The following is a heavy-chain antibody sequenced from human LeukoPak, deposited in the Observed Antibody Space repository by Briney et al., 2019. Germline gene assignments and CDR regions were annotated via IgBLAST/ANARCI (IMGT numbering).Heavy chain of an antibody. CDR3: ARDGGPYGGSYHGWFDP. D-gene: IGHD1-26*01. CDR2: ISYDGSNK. CDR1: GFTFSSYA. J-gene: IGHJ5*02. V-gene: IGHV3-30*04. Sequence: GGSLRLSCAASGFTFSSYAMHWVRQAPGKGLEWVAVISYDGSNKYYADSVKGRFTISRDNSKNTLYLQMNSLRAEDTAVYYCARDGGPYGGSYHGWFDPWGQGTLVTVSS.